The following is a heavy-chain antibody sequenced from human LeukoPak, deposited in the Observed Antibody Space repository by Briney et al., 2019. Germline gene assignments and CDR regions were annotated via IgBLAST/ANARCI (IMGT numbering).Heavy chain of an antibody. J-gene: IGHJ2*01. D-gene: IGHD3-22*01. CDR2: INPDSGGT. V-gene: IGHV1-2*04. Sequence: ASVKVSCKASGYTFTGYYMHWVRQAPGQGLEWMGWINPDSGGTNYAQKFQGWVTMTRDTSISTAYMELSRLRSDDTAVYYCARDRSSGYSPYFDLWGRGTLVTVSS. CDR1: GYTFTGYY. CDR3: ARDRSSGYSPYFDL.